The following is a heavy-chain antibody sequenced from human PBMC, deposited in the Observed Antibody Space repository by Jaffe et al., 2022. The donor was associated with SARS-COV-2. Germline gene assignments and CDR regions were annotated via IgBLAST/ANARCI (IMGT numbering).Heavy chain of an antibody. CDR1: GGSISSSSYY. CDR3: ARSFKGPQKFDY. V-gene: IGHV4-39*01. Sequence: QLQLQESGPGLVKPSETLSLTCTVSGGSISSSSYYWGWIRQPPGKGLEWIGSIYYSGSTYYNPSLKSRVTISVDTSKNQFSLKLSSVTAADTAVYYCARSFKGPQKFDYWGQGTLVTVSS. CDR2: IYYSGST. J-gene: IGHJ4*02.